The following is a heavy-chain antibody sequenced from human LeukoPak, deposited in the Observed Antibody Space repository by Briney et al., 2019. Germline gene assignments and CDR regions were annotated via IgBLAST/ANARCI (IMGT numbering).Heavy chain of an antibody. CDR2: IYHSGST. Sequence: SETLSLTCTVSGYSINSGYYWGWIRQPPGKGLEWIGNIYHSGSTYYNPSLKSRVTISVDTSTNHFSLRLTSVTAADTAVYYCARVDREWDIVLMVYAISWFDPWGQGTLVTVSS. J-gene: IGHJ5*02. V-gene: IGHV4-38-2*02. CDR1: GYSINSGYY. D-gene: IGHD2-8*01. CDR3: ARVDREWDIVLMVYAISWFDP.